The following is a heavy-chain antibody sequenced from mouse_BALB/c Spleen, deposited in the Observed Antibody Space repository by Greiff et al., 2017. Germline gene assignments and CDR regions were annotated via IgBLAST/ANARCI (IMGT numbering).Heavy chain of an antibody. CDR2: IYPSDSYT. CDR1: GYTFTSYW. CDR3: NRGDGYYDAMDY. Sequence: QVQLQQPGAELVRPGASVKLSCKASGYTFTSYWINWVKQRPGQGLEWIGNIYPSDSYTNYNQKFKDKATLTVDKSSSTAYMQLSSPTSEDSAVYYCNRGDGYYDAMDYWGQGTSVTVSS. D-gene: IGHD2-3*01. J-gene: IGHJ4*01. V-gene: IGHV1-69*02.